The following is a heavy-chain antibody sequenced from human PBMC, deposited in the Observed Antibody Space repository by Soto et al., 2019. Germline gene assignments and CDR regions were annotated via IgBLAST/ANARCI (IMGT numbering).Heavy chain of an antibody. CDR2: IYYSGST. V-gene: IGHV4-59*08. D-gene: IGHD3-16*01. Sequence: SETLSLTCTVSGGSISSYYWSWIRQPPGKGLEWIGYIYYSGSTNYNPSLKSRVTISVDTSKNQFSLKLSSVTAADTAVYYCARTLHAWGDRPYYFDYWGQGTLVTVSS. CDR3: ARTLHAWGDRPYYFDY. J-gene: IGHJ4*02. CDR1: GGSISSYY.